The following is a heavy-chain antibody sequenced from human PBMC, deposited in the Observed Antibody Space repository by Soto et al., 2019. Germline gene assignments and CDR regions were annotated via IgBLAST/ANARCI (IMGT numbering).Heavy chain of an antibody. CDR3: AKVDGPWNQRDDNWFDA. V-gene: IGHV3-30*18. J-gene: IGHJ5*02. D-gene: IGHD1-1*01. CDR1: GFTFSIYG. CDR2: ISYDGSNK. Sequence: QVQLVESGGGVVQPGRSLRLSCAASGFTFSIYGMHWVRQAPGKGLEWVAVISYDGSNKLYADSVKGRFTISRDHPKNTLYLQMNSLRVEDTALYYCAKVDGPWNQRDDNWFDAWGQGTLVTVSP.